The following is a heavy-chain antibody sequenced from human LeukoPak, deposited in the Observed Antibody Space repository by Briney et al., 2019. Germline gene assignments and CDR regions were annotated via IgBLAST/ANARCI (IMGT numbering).Heavy chain of an antibody. Sequence: ASVKVSCKASGYTFTSYDINWVRQATGQGLEWMGWMNPNSGNTGYAQKFQGRVTMTRNTSISTAYMELSSLKSEDTAGYYCARGIGERGTVTDNWFDPWGQGTLVTVSS. D-gene: IGHD3-10*01. CDR1: GYTFTSYD. V-gene: IGHV1-8*01. J-gene: IGHJ5*02. CDR2: MNPNSGNT. CDR3: ARGIGERGTVTDNWFDP.